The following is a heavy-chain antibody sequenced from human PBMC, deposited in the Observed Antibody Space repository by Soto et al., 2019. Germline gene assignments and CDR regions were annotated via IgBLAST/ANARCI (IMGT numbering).Heavy chain of an antibody. V-gene: IGHV3-7*01. D-gene: IGHD6-19*01. J-gene: IGHJ4*02. CDR2: IKQDGSEK. CDR1: GFTFSSYW. CDR3: ARDRPDPKLRAGFDD. Sequence: GGSLRLSCAASGFTFSSYWMSWVRQAPGKGLEWVANIKQDGSEKYYVDSVKGRFTISRDNAKNSLYLQMNSLRAEDTAVYYCARDRPDPKLRAGFDDWGQGTLVTVSS.